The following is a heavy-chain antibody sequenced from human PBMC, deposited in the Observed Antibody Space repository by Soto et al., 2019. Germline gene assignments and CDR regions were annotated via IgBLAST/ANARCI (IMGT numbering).Heavy chain of an antibody. Sequence: ASVKVSCKASGYRLSDYYMHWVRQAPGQGLEWMGWINPNSGGTRYAQKFQGRVTLTLDTAVAVGYMELTGLTSDDTAVYYCARVRAARPDYPHYGMDVWGQGTTVTVSS. CDR2: INPNSGGT. V-gene: IGHV1-2*02. D-gene: IGHD2-15*01. CDR3: ARVRAARPDYPHYGMDV. CDR1: GYRLSDYY. J-gene: IGHJ6*02.